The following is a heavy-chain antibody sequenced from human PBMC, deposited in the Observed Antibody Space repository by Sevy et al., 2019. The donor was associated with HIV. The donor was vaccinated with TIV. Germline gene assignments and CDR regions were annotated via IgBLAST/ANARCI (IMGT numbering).Heavy chain of an antibody. J-gene: IGHJ5*01. CDR2: IDPRGKER. CDR1: GFNFDTFW. CDR3: VRVLGDLLVVPSATPSPWLDS. V-gene: IGHV3-7*01. Sequence: GGSLRLSCAASGFNFDTFWMGWVRQAPGRGLEWVASIDPRGKERDHLDSLKGRFTISRDNAKNTLYLEMHSLKAEDTALYYCVRVLGDLLVVPSATPSPWLDSWGQGTLVTVSS. D-gene: IGHD2-21*01.